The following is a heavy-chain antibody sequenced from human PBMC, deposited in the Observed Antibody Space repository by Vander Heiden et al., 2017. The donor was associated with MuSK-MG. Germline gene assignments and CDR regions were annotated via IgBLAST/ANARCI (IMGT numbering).Heavy chain of an antibody. J-gene: IGHJ5*02. D-gene: IGHD2-2*01. CDR3: ARDVAIGGPAVYPFDP. CDR1: SSYA. V-gene: IGHV3-30*04. CDR2: ISYDGSNK. Sequence: SSYAMHWVRQAPGKGLEWVAVISYDGSNKYYADSVKGRFTISRDNSKNTLYLKMNSLRAEETAVYYCARDVAIGGPAVYPFDPWGQGTLVADYS.